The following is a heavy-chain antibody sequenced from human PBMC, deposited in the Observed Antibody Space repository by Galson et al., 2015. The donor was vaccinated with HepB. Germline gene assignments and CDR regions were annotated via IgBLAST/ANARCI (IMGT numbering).Heavy chain of an antibody. J-gene: IGHJ3*02. Sequence: SVKVSCKVSGYTLTELSMHWVRQAPGKGLEWMGGFDPEDGETIYAQKFQGRVTMTEDTSTDTAYMELSSLRSEDTAVYYCATAPPYYVDAFDIWGQGTMVTVSS. CDR3: ATAPPYYVDAFDI. D-gene: IGHD1-26*01. CDR2: FDPEDGET. V-gene: IGHV1-24*01. CDR1: GYTLTELS.